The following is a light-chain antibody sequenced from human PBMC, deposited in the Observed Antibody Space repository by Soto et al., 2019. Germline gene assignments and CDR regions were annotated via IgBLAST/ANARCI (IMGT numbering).Light chain of an antibody. CDR1: HSVIID. CDR2: GAS. V-gene: IGKV3-15*01. Sequence: EIVMTQSPATLSVSPGERATLSCKASHSVIIDVSWYQQTPGQAPSLLIYGASTRATGIPVTFSGSASGTEFTLSISRLQSEDYTVHHCQQYNKSPLPFAQGINVDI. J-gene: IGKJ1*01. CDR3: QQYNKSPLP.